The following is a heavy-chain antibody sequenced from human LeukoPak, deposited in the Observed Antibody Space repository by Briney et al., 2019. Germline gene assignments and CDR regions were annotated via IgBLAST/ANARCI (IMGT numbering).Heavy chain of an antibody. CDR2: ISGSDGST. CDR3: AKLGRKRWLQLRYYFDY. J-gene: IGHJ4*02. D-gene: IGHD5-24*01. V-gene: IGHV3-23*01. CDR1: GFTFSNYA. Sequence: GGSLRLSCAASGFTFSNYAMSWVRQAPGKGLEWVSAISGSDGSTWYADSVRGRFTISRDNSKNTLYLQMNSLRAEDTAVYYCAKLGRKRWLQLRYYFDYWGQGTLVTVSS.